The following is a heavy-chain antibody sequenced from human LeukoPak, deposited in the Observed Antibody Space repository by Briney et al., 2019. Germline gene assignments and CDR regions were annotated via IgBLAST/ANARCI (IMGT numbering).Heavy chain of an antibody. V-gene: IGHV1-69*13. CDR1: GGTFSIYA. CDR2: IIPIFGTA. CDR3: ARGIGELPFDY. Sequence: WASVNVSCKASGGTFSIYAISWVRQAPGQGLEWMGGIIPIFGTANYAQKFQGRVTITADESTSTAYMELSSLRSEDTAVYYCARGIGELPFDYWGQGTLVTVSS. J-gene: IGHJ4*02. D-gene: IGHD1-26*01.